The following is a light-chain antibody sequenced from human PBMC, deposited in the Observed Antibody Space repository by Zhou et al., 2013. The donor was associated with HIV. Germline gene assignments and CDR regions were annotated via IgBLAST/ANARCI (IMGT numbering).Light chain of an antibody. J-gene: IGKJ2*03. CDR1: QGISSY. Sequence: DIQMTQSPSFLSASVGDRVTITCRASQGISSYLAWYQQKPGKAPKLLIYAASTLQSGVPSRFSGSGSGTDFTLTISSLQPEDVATYYCQQSYSTPYSFGQGTKLEIK. CDR2: AAS. V-gene: IGKV1-27*01. CDR3: QQSYSTPYS.